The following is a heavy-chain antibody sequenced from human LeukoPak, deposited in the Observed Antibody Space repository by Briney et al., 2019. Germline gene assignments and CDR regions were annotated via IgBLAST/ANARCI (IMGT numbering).Heavy chain of an antibody. CDR2: IYHSGST. CDR3: ARASGGKASYFDY. Sequence: SETLSLTCTVSGGSISSGGYYWSWIRQPPGKGLEWIGYIYHSGSTYYNPSLKSRVTISVDRSKNQFSLKLSSVTAADTAVYYCARASGGKASYFDYWGQGTLVTVSS. J-gene: IGHJ4*02. CDR1: GGSISSGGYY. V-gene: IGHV4-30-2*01. D-gene: IGHD4-23*01.